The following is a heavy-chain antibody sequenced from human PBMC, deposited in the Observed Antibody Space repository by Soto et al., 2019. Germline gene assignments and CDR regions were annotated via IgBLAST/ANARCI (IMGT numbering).Heavy chain of an antibody. CDR3: ARLTPSSGWSLFHS. CDR1: GGSVSSSFFY. J-gene: IGHJ4*02. CDR2: IYYTGTT. D-gene: IGHD6-13*01. V-gene: IGHV4-61*01. Sequence: SETLSLTCTVSGGSVSSSFFYWSRVRQPPGQRLGWIGYIYYTGTTNYNPSLASRVAMSVDTSKKQFTLIFRSLTAALTPTYSCARLTPSSGWSLFHSWRQGMLVNVSS.